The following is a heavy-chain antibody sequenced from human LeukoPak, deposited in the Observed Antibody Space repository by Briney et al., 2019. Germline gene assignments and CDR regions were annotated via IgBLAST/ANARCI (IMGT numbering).Heavy chain of an antibody. CDR1: GYTFTSYD. J-gene: IGHJ3*02. D-gene: IGHD1-26*01. Sequence: GASVKVSCKASGYTFTSYDINWVRQATGQGLEWMGWMNPNSGNIGYAQKFQGRVTITRDTSASTAYMELSSLRSEDTAVYYCARQDLGVGATLWAFDIWGQGTMVTVSS. CDR3: ARQDLGVGATLWAFDI. CDR2: MNPNSGNI. V-gene: IGHV1-8*01.